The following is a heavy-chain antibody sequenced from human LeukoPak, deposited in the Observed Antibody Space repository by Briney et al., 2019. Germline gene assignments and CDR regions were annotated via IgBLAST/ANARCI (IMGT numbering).Heavy chain of an antibody. J-gene: IGHJ6*02. CDR2: IIPILGIA. Sequence: SVKVSCKASGGTFSSYAISWVRQAPGQGLEWMGRIIPILGIANYAQKFQGRVTITADRSTSTAYMELSSLRSEDTAVYYCARDVTTVTTYPNYYYYGMDVWGQGTTVTVSS. CDR1: GGTFSSYA. CDR3: ARDVTTVTTYPNYYYYGMDV. V-gene: IGHV1-69*04. D-gene: IGHD4-11*01.